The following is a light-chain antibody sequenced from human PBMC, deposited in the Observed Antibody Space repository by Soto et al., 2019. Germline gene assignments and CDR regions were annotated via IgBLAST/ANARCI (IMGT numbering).Light chain of an antibody. Sequence: EIVRTQSPATLCVSPGERATLSCRSSQSVSSNLAWYQQKPGQAPRLLIYGASTRATGIPARFSGSGSGTEFTLTISSLQSEHFAVYDCQQYNNGAPWTFGQGTKVDIK. V-gene: IGKV3-15*01. CDR2: GAS. CDR1: QSVSSN. J-gene: IGKJ1*01. CDR3: QQYNNGAPWT.